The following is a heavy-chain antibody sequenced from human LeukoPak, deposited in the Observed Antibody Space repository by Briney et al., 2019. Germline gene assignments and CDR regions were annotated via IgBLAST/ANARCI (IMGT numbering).Heavy chain of an antibody. V-gene: IGHV3-23*01. J-gene: IGHJ4*02. CDR2: VGAGGTST. Sequence: GGSLRLSCAASGFTFSSYAMSWVRQAPGKGLEWVSAVGAGGTSTYYADSVKGRFTISRDNSKNTLYLQMNSLSAEDTAVYYCAKGIPDYYDRSGYYYSWGQGTLSPSPQ. CDR1: GFTFSSYA. D-gene: IGHD3-22*01. CDR3: AKGIPDYYDRSGYYYS.